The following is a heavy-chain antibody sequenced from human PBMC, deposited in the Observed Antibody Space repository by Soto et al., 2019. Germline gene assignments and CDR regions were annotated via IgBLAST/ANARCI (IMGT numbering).Heavy chain of an antibody. CDR1: GGSISSSSYY. J-gene: IGHJ6*02. CDR3: ARIRGSWYPLYYYYGMDV. CDR2: IYYSGST. Sequence: PSETLSLTCTVSGGSISSSSYYWGWIRQPPGKGLEWIGSIYYSGSTYYNPSLKSRVTISVDTSKNQFSLKLSSVTAADTAVYYCARIRGSWYPLYYYYGMDVWGQGTTVTV. V-gene: IGHV4-39*01. D-gene: IGHD6-13*01.